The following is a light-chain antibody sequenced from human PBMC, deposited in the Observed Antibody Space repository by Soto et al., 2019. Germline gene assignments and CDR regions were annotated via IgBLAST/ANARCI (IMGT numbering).Light chain of an antibody. CDR3: QQLYTLPFT. Sequence: IQMTQSPSTLSASVGERVTITCRASHDISTFLAWYQQKPGKAPKLLIYEASTLQSGVPSRFSGSGSGTEFTLTISGLLPEDFAAYHCQQLYTLPFTFGQGTRLEIK. CDR1: HDISTF. CDR2: EAS. J-gene: IGKJ5*01. V-gene: IGKV1-9*01.